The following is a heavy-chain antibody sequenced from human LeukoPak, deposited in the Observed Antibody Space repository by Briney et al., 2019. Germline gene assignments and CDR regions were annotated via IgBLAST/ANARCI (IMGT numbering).Heavy chain of an antibody. J-gene: IGHJ4*02. CDR2: IYYSGST. CDR1: GGSISSGSYY. Sequence: PSETLSLTCTVSGGSISSGSYYWSWIRQPPGKGLEWIGYIYYSGSTNYNPSLKSRVTISVDTSKNQFSLKLSSVTAADTAVYYCARADDYVWGSYRYTYRHWGQGTLVTVSS. D-gene: IGHD3-16*02. V-gene: IGHV4-61*01. CDR3: ARADDYVWGSYRYTYRH.